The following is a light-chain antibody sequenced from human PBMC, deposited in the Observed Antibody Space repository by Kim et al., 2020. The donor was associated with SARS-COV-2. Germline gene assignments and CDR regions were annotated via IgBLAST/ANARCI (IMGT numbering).Light chain of an antibody. J-gene: IGKJ4*01. CDR2: GAS. V-gene: IGKV3-15*01. Sequence: EIVMTQSPATLSVSPGERATLSCRASQSVSSNLAWYQQKPGQAPRLLIYGASTRATGIPARFSGSGSGTEFTLTISSLQSEDFAVYYCQQDSNWPPLTFGGGTKVDIK. CDR3: QQDSNWPPLT. CDR1: QSVSSN.